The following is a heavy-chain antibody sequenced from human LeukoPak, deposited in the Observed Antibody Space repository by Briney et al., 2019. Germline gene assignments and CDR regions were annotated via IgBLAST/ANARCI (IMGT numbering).Heavy chain of an antibody. Sequence: PSETLSLTCGVSGGSVINTNWWTCVRQPPAEGLEWIGEVHLDGRTNYNQSLESRLTMSVDVSENQVSLKLTSVTAADTAVYYCAREGGFYRPLDYSGQGTLVTVSS. CDR1: GGSVINTNW. CDR2: VHLDGRT. CDR3: AREGGFYRPLDY. J-gene: IGHJ4*02. V-gene: IGHV4-4*02. D-gene: IGHD3-3*01.